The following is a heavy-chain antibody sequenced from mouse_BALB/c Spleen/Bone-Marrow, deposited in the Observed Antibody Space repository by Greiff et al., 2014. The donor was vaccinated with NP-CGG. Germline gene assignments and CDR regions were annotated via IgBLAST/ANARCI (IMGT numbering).Heavy chain of an antibody. J-gene: IGHJ3*01. D-gene: IGHD4-1*01. CDR3: ARERNWDSFAY. CDR1: GYTFTSYT. V-gene: IGHV1-4*01. CDR2: INPSSGYT. Sequence: VQLQQSGAELARPGASVKMSCKASGYTFTSYTMHWVKQRPGQGLEWIGYINPSSGYTNYNQKFKDKATLTADKSSSTAYMQLSSLTSEDSVVYYRARERNWDSFAYWGQGTLVTVSA.